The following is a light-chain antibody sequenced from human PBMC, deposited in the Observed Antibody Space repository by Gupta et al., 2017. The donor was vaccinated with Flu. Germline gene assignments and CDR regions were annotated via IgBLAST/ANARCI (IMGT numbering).Light chain of an antibody. J-gene: IGKJ4*01. CDR1: QSFTGN. CDR3: QQYRDWPLT. CDR2: CVS. V-gene: IGKV3-15*01. Sequence: EIVMTQSPATLSVSPGERVTLFCRASQSFTGNLAWYQQKRGQAPRLLISCVSTRATGVPARFSGSGSGTEFTLTISSLQSEDFAVYYCQQYRDWPLTFGGGTRVEIK.